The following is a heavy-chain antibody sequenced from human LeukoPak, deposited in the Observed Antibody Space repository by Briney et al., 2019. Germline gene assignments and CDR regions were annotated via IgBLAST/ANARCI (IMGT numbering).Heavy chain of an antibody. CDR1: GGSISIYY. J-gene: IGHJ4*02. V-gene: IGHV4-59*01. CDR2: IYYTGTT. CDR3: ARGEDFERYYLAY. Sequence: PSETLSLTCSVSGGSISIYYWTWIRQIPGKGLEWIGYIYYTGTTNYNPLFESRATISVVTSKNQFSLKLTSVTAADTAVYFCARGEDFERYYLAYWGQGTLVTVSS. D-gene: IGHD3-9*01.